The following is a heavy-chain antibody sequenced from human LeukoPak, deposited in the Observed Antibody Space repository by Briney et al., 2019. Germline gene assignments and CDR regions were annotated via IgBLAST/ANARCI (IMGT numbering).Heavy chain of an antibody. J-gene: IGHJ3*02. Sequence: GASVKVSCKASGYTFTSYGISWVRQAPGQGLEWMGWISAYNGNTNYAQKLQGRVTMTTDTSTSTAYMELRSLRSDDTAVYYCARDYLEDIVVVTAIPGDAFDIWGQGTMVTVSS. CDR1: GYTFTSYG. CDR3: ARDYLEDIVVVTAIPGDAFDI. V-gene: IGHV1-18*01. CDR2: ISAYNGNT. D-gene: IGHD2-21*02.